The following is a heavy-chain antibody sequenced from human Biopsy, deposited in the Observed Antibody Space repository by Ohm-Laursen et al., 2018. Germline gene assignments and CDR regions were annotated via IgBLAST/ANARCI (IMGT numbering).Heavy chain of an antibody. CDR1: GGSVTKYY. V-gene: IGHV4-59*02. D-gene: IGHD4-11*01. J-gene: IGHJ6*02. CDR3: ARDSGILNYGNFKYYHYYGMDV. Sequence: SDTLSLTCPVSGGSVTKYYWSWIRQPPGKGLEWIGHIYYSVMTNYNPSLQSRVSISVDTSRNQVSLTLSSVTAADTAVYYCARDSGILNYGNFKYYHYYGMDVWGQGTKVTVSS. CDR2: IYYSVMT.